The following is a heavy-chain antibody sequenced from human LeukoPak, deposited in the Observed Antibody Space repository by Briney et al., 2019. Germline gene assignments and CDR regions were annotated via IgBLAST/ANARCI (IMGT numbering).Heavy chain of an antibody. CDR1: GVTFRNHA. V-gene: IGHV1-69*04. J-gene: IGHJ6*02. D-gene: IGHD1-7*01. CDR3: VIMEIRDTGFHNGMDV. Sequence: SVKVSCKASGVTFRNHAISWVRQAPGHGLEWMGRIIAILDVEDYAQKLQGRVTITADTPTSTAYMELSSLTFEDTAVYYCVIMEIRDTGFHNGMDVWGQGTTVTVS. CDR2: IIAILDVE.